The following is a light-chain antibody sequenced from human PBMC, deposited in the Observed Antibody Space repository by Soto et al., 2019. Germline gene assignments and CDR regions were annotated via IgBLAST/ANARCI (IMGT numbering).Light chain of an antibody. Sequence: QSVLTQPASVSGSPGQSITISCTGTTNDVGGYNYVSWYQRHPGKAPKLMIYEVTNRPSGVSNRFSGSKSGNTASLTISGLQAEDEADYFCSSFTSTNTVYVFGSGTKVTVL. CDR2: EVT. J-gene: IGLJ1*01. CDR3: SSFTSTNTVYV. V-gene: IGLV2-14*01. CDR1: TNDVGGYNY.